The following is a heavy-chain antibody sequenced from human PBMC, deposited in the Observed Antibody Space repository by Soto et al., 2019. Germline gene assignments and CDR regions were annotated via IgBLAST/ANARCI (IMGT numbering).Heavy chain of an antibody. J-gene: IGHJ4*02. Sequence: ASVKVSCKASGYTFTNNGISWMRQAPGQGLEWMGWISANNGNTKYAQNFQGRVTMTTDTSTSTAYVELRSLRSDDTAMYYCARSSTSGIYYYYYWGQGTLVTVSS. V-gene: IGHV1-18*01. CDR2: ISANNGNT. D-gene: IGHD3-10*01. CDR1: GYTFTNNG. CDR3: ARSSTSGIYYYYY.